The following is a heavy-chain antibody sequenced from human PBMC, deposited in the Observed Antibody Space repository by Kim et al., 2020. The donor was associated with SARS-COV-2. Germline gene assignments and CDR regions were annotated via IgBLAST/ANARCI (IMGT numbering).Heavy chain of an antibody. CDR3: ARLYGRSVATTHNDF. CDR1: GYTFTSHD. CDR2: MSPDSGNT. J-gene: IGHJ4*02. Sequence: ASVKVSCKASGYTFTSHDLNWVRQAPGQGLEWMGWMSPDSGNTGYAQKFQGRVTMSRNTSINTAYLEVTNLRSEDTAVYFCARLYGRSVATTHNDFWGQGTLVTVSS. D-gene: IGHD5-12*01. V-gene: IGHV1-8*01.